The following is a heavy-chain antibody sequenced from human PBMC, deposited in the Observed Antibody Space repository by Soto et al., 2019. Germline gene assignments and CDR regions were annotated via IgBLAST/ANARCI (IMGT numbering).Heavy chain of an antibody. J-gene: IGHJ4*02. CDR1: GFTFSSYA. CDR2: ISGSGGST. V-gene: IGHV3-23*01. Sequence: GGSLRLSCAASGFTFSSYAMSWVRQAPGKGLEWVSAISGSGGSTYYADSGKGRFTISRDNSKNTLYLQMNSLRAEDTAVYYCAIHACSGGSCLGFGYWGQGTLVPVS. D-gene: IGHD2-15*01. CDR3: AIHACSGGSCLGFGY.